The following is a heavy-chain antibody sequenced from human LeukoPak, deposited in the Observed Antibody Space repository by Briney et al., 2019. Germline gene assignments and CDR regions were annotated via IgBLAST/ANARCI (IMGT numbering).Heavy chain of an antibody. CDR1: GGSISSYY. CDR3: ARELDDAFDI. D-gene: IGHD1-1*01. V-gene: IGHV4-59*01. J-gene: IGHJ3*02. CDR2: IYYSGST. Sequence: SETLSLTCTVSGGSISSYYWSWIRQPPGKGLEWIGYIYYSGSTNYNPSLQSRVTISVDTSKNQFSLKLSSVTAADTAVYYCARELDDAFDIWGQGTMVTVSS.